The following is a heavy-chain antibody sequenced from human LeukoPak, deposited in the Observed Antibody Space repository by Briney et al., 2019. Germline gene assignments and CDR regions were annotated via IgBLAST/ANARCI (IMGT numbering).Heavy chain of an antibody. CDR1: GGSISSSSYY. V-gene: IGHV4-39*01. CDR2: IYYSGST. D-gene: IGHD3-10*01. J-gene: IGHJ6*03. CDR3: ASVRRGFGEFSKYYSYYYMDV. Sequence: KPSETLSLTCTVSGGSISSSSYYWGWIRQPPGKGLEWIGNIYYSGSTYYNPSRESRVTMSLDTSKNQFSPRLSSVTAADTAVYYCASVRRGFGEFSKYYSYYYMDVWGKGTTVTISS.